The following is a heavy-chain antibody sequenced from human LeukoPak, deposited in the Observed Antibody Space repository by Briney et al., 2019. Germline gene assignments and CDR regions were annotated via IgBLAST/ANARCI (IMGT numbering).Heavy chain of an antibody. CDR2: INAGNGNT. Sequence: ASVKVSCTASGYTFTSYAMHWVRQAPGQRLEWMGWINAGNGNTKYSQKFQGRVTITRDTSASTAYMELSSLRSEDTAVYYCAREYSSSWYEPYFDYWGQGTLVTVSS. CDR3: AREYSSSWYEPYFDY. CDR1: GYTFTSYA. V-gene: IGHV1-3*01. J-gene: IGHJ4*02. D-gene: IGHD6-13*01.